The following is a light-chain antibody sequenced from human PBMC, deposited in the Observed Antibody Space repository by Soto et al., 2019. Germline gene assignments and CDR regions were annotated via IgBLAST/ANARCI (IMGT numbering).Light chain of an antibody. J-gene: IGLJ1*01. CDR3: SSYAGSNNFV. Sequence: QSALTQPPSASGFPGQSVTISCTGTSSEDGYYDYVSWYQQHPGKAPKLVIYEVTKRPSGVPDRVSASKSGNTASLTASGLRAEEEADYCCSSYAGSNNFVFGSGTKVTVL. V-gene: IGLV2-8*01. CDR2: EVT. CDR1: SSEDGYYDY.